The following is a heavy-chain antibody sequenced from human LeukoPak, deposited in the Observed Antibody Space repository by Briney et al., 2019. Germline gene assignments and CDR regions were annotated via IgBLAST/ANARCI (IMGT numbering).Heavy chain of an antibody. Sequence: ASVKVSCKASGYTFTGYYMHWVRQAPGQGLEWMGWINPNSGGTNYAQKFQGRVTMTRDTSISTAYMELSTLKYEDTAVYYCVRACSGGTCMNWFDPWGQGTLVTVSS. D-gene: IGHD2-15*01. V-gene: IGHV1-2*02. J-gene: IGHJ5*02. CDR2: INPNSGGT. CDR3: VRACSGGTCMNWFDP. CDR1: GYTFTGYY.